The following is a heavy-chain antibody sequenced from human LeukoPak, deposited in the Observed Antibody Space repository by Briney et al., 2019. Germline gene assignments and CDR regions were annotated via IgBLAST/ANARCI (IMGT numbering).Heavy chain of an antibody. D-gene: IGHD3-9*01. V-gene: IGHV4-61*02. J-gene: IGHJ3*02. CDR1: GDSISSGSYY. Sequence: SQTLSLTCTVSGDSISSGSYYWSWIRQPAGKGLEWIGRIYTSGSTNYNPSLKRRVTISVDTSKNQFSPKLSSVTAADTAVYYCARGYLAFDIWGQGTMVTVSS. CDR3: ARGYLAFDI. CDR2: IYTSGST.